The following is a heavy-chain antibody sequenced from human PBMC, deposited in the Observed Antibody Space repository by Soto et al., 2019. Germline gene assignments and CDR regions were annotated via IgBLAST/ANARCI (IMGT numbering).Heavy chain of an antibody. D-gene: IGHD3-3*01. V-gene: IGHV1-69*06. J-gene: IGHJ6*04. CDR2: IIPIFGTA. CDR1: GGTFSSYA. Sequence: SVKVSCKASGGTFSSYAISWVRQAPGQGLEWMGGIIPIFGTANYAQKFQGRVTITADKSTSTAYMELSSLRSEDTAVYYCASPSITIFGVVTPAGMDVWGKGTTVIVSS. CDR3: ASPSITIFGVVTPAGMDV.